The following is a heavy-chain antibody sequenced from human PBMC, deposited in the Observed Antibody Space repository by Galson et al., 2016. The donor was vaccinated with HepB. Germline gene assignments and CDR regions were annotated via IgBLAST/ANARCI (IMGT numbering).Heavy chain of an antibody. Sequence: SETLSLTCAVSGGSITSGNWCSWVRQPPGMGLEWIGEIHHTGRTNYNSSLMSRVTISVDKSKNQFSLGLSSVTAADTAVYYCATRAVVGPIYWGQGTQVTVSS. CDR1: GGSITSGNW. CDR3: ATRAVVGPIY. CDR2: IHHTGRT. D-gene: IGHD3-10*01. V-gene: IGHV4-4*02. J-gene: IGHJ4*02.